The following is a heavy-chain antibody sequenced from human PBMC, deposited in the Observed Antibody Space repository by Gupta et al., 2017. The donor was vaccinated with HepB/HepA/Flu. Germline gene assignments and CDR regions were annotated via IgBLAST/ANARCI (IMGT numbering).Heavy chain of an antibody. Sequence: QVQLQESGPGLVKPSETLSLTCTVSGGSISSYFWSWIRQPPGKGLEWIGCIYSSGSANYNPSLKSRVTISVETSKNEFSLKLSSVTAADTAVYYGARYWMGWFDPWGQGTLVTVSS. D-gene: IGHD2-15*01. CDR1: GGSISSYF. CDR3: ARYWMGWFDP. CDR2: IYSSGSA. V-gene: IGHV4-59*01. J-gene: IGHJ5*02.